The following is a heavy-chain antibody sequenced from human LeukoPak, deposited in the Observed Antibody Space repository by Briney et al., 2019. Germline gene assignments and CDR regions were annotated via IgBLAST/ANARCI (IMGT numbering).Heavy chain of an antibody. V-gene: IGHV1-18*01. D-gene: IGHD5-12*01. J-gene: IGHJ4*02. CDR1: GYTFTNYA. CDR3: ARVRNSGFRYVDS. CDR2: ISAYNGNT. Sequence: GASVKVSCKASGYTFTNYAISWVRQAPGQGLEWVGWISAYNGNTNYAQKLQGRVTMTTDTSTSKAYMDLRSLRSDDTAVYYCARVRNSGFRYVDSWGQGTLVTVSS.